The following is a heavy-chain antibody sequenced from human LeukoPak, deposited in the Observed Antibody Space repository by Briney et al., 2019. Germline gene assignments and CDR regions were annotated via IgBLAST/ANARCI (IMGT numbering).Heavy chain of an antibody. V-gene: IGHV3-23*01. CDR2: VRGSGITT. CDR1: GFTFSTYA. J-gene: IGHJ4*01. CDR3: AKEDHDPVRDLDWFLSNY. D-gene: IGHD3-9*01. Sequence: GGSLRLSCAASGFTFSTYAMSWVRQAPGKGLEWVSGVRGSGITTEYADSVKGRFTISRDNSKNTLYLQMNSLRAEDTAVYYCAKEDHDPVRDLDWFLSNYWGQGILVTVSS.